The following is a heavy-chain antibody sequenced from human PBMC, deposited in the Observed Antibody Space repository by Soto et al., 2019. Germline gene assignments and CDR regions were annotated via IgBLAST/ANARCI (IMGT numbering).Heavy chain of an antibody. CDR2: IIPIFGTA. CDR3: ARVPYDSSGYYYRGSNWFDP. V-gene: IGHV1-69*13. CDR1: GGTFSSYA. J-gene: IGHJ5*02. Sequence: GASVKVSCKASGGTFSSYAISWVRQAPGQGLEWMGGIIPIFGTANYAQKFQGRVTITADESTSTAYMELSSLRSEDTAVYYCARVPYDSSGYYYRGSNWFDPWGQGTLVTVSS. D-gene: IGHD3-22*01.